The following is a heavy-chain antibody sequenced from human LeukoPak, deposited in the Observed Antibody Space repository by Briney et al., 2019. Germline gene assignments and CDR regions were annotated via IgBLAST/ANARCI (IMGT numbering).Heavy chain of an antibody. V-gene: IGHV3-30*04. CDR1: GFTFSSYA. J-gene: IGHJ4*02. Sequence: GGSLRLSCAASGFTFSSYAMHWVRQAPGKGLEWVAVISYDGSNKYYADSVKGRFTISRDNSKNTLYLQMNSLRAEDTAVYYCAKDHLIEVVATVGIDYWGQGTLVTVSS. D-gene: IGHD2-15*01. CDR2: ISYDGSNK. CDR3: AKDHLIEVVATVGIDY.